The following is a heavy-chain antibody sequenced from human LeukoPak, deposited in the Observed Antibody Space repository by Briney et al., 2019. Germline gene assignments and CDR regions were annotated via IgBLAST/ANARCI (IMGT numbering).Heavy chain of an antibody. CDR1: GFTVSSNY. CDR2: IYSGGST. V-gene: IGHV3-53*01. D-gene: IGHD3-3*01. CDR3: ARSPEKYYDEGEGSLDYFDY. Sequence: GGSLRLSCAASGFTVSSNYMSWVRQAPGKGLEWVSFIYSGGSTYYADSVKGRFTNSRDNYKNTLYLQMNSLRAEDTAVYYCARSPEKYYDEGEGSLDYFDYWGQGTLVTVSS. J-gene: IGHJ4*02.